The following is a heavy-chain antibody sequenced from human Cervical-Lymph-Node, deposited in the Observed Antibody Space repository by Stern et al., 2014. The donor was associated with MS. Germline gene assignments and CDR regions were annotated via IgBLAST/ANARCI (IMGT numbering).Heavy chain of an antibody. CDR1: GYSIRTYF. J-gene: IGHJ4*02. CDR3: ARKADWGDYFDY. Sequence: VQLVESGPGLLKPSETLSLTCTVSGYSIRTYFWTWIRQSPGKTLEWFYYVYPSGCTDYIPPLMSRSTSSLNTPNKHFSMNLSPEPAADTAVYFCARKADWGDYFDYWGQGTLVTVSS. CDR2: VYPSGCT. D-gene: IGHD7-27*01. V-gene: IGHV4-4*08.